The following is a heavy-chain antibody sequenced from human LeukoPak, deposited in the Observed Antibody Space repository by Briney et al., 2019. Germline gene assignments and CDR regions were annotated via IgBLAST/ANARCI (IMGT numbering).Heavy chain of an antibody. Sequence: GGSLRLSCAASGFTFSSYAMSWVRQAPGKGLEWVSAISGSDGSTYYADSVKGRFTISRDNSKNTLYLQVDSLRAEDTAVYYCATAYYYDGSGYYYPADYWGQGTLVTVSS. D-gene: IGHD3-22*01. CDR1: GFTFSSYA. V-gene: IGHV3-23*01. CDR2: ISGSDGST. CDR3: ATAYYYDGSGYYYPADY. J-gene: IGHJ4*02.